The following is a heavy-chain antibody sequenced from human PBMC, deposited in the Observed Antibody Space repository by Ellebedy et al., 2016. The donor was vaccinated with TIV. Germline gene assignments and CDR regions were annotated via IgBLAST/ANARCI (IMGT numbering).Heavy chain of an antibody. Sequence: ASVKVSCKASGYTFTKYYMHWVRQAPGQGLEWMGMINPSGGSTSYAQKFKGRVTMTRDTPTSTVYMELSSLRSEDTAVYYCTCLQLGIADYFDYWGQGALVTVSS. CDR3: TCLQLGIADYFDY. V-gene: IGHV1-46*01. CDR2: INPSGGST. D-gene: IGHD6-13*01. J-gene: IGHJ4*02. CDR1: GYTFTKYY.